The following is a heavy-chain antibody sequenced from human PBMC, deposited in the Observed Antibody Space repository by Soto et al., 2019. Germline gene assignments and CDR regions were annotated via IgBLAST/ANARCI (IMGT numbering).Heavy chain of an antibody. J-gene: IGHJ4*02. Sequence: DVQLVESGGGFIQPGRSLRLSCKASGFSFGDYAMVWFRQAPGKGLEWLGFIRSKAYGATTEYAASVRGRFIISRDDSXSXVYLQMNSLRNEDTAVYYCSRDKRGCSGGSCYSFDFWGQGALVTVSS. CDR3: SRDKRGCSGGSCYSFDF. V-gene: IGHV3-49*03. D-gene: IGHD2-15*01. CDR2: IRSKAYGATT. CDR1: GFSFGDYA.